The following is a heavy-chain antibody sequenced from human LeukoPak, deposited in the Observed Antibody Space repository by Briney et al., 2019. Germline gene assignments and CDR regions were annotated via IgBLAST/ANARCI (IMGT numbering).Heavy chain of an antibody. CDR2: IYYSGST. CDR1: GGSISSGDYY. Sequence: SETLSLTCTVSGGSISSGDYYWSWIRQPPGKGLEWIGYIYYSGSTYYNPSLKSRVTISVDTSKNQFSLKLSSVTAADTAVYYCARATDATAFDYWGQGTLVTVSS. J-gene: IGHJ4*02. V-gene: IGHV4-30-4*01. CDR3: ARATDATAFDY.